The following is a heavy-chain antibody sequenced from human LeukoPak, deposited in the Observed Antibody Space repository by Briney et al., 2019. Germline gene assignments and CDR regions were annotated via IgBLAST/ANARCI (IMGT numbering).Heavy chain of an antibody. CDR3: ARVDYRGQ. CDR1: GYTFPSHG. Sequence: ASVKVSCKTSGYTFPSHGIAWVRQAPGQGLEWMGWINPNSGGTNYAQKFQGRVTMTRDTSISTAYMELSRLRSDDTAVYYCARVDYRGQWGQGTLVTVSS. V-gene: IGHV1-2*02. CDR2: INPNSGGT. D-gene: IGHD5-12*01. J-gene: IGHJ4*02.